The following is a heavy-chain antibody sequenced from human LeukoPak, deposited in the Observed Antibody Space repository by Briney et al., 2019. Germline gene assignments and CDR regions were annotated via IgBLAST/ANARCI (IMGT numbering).Heavy chain of an antibody. J-gene: IGHJ4*02. Sequence: PSETLSLTCTVSGGSISSYYCNCTRQPAGKGLECIGRIYPSGSTKYNPALKSRVTISVDKSKNQFSLKLRSVTAADTAGDYCASEGISSDYTGFDNWSQGTLVTVSS. CDR3: ASEGISSDYTGFDN. D-gene: IGHD3-22*01. CDR2: IYPSGST. V-gene: IGHV4-4*07. CDR1: GGSISSYY.